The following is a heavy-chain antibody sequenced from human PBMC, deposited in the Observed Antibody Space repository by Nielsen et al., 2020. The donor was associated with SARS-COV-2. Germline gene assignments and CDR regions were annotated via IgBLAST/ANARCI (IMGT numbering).Heavy chain of an antibody. D-gene: IGHD1-26*01. V-gene: IGHV3-49*04. J-gene: IGHJ4*02. CDR3: TTDLEWELPPNY. CDR2: IRSKAYGGTT. Sequence: GGSLRLSCAASGFTFSSYAMHWVRQAPGKGLEWVGFIRSKAYGGTTEYAASVNGRFTISRDDSKNTLYLQMNSLKTEDTAVYYCTTDLEWELPPNYWGQGTLVTVSS. CDR1: GFTFSSYA.